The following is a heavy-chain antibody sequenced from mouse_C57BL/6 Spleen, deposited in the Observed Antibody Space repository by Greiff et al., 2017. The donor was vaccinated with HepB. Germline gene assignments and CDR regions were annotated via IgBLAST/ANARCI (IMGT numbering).Heavy chain of an antibody. J-gene: IGHJ4*01. CDR3: ARAESRITTVRGDMDY. V-gene: IGHV1-39*01. Sequence: EVQLQESGPELVKPGASVKISCKASGYSFTDYNMNWVKQSNGKSLEWIGVINPNYGTTSYNQKFKGKATLTVDQSSSTAYMQLNSLTSEDSAVYYCARAESRITTVRGDMDYWGQGTSVTVSS. CDR1: GYSFTDYN. CDR2: INPNYGTT. D-gene: IGHD1-1*01.